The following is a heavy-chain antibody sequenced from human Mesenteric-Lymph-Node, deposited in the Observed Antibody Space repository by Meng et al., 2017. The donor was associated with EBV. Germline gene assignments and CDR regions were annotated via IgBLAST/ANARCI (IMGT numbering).Heavy chain of an antibody. CDR3: GYDFWAGHLRDSFDP. Sequence: LPESGPGLVKPSATLSLTCTVSGDSINSGYYYWGWIRQPPGKGLEWIASIYYSGSSYYNPSLKSRVTISIDTSKNQFSLKLTSVTAADTAVYYCGYDFWAGHLRDSFDPWGQGTLVTVSS. D-gene: IGHD3-3*01. V-gene: IGHV4-39*01. CDR2: IYYSGSS. J-gene: IGHJ5*02. CDR1: GDSINSGYYY.